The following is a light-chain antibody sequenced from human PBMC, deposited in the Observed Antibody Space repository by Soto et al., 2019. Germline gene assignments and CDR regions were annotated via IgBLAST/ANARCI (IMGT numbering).Light chain of an antibody. CDR2: AAS. CDR1: QDISNY. Sequence: DIQMTQSPSSLSASVGDRVTFTCRASQDISNYLAWYLQKPGKVPKLLIYAASTLQTGVQSRFSGSGSGTVFTLAINSLQPEDVATYYCQNYKSAPNTFGRGTRLEIK. J-gene: IGKJ2*01. V-gene: IGKV1-27*01. CDR3: QNYKSAPNT.